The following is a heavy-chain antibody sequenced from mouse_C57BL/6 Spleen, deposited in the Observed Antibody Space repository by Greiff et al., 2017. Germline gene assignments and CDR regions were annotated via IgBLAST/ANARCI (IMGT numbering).Heavy chain of an antibody. CDR3: AITTVVDYAMDY. CDR1: GYTFTSYT. D-gene: IGHD1-1*01. CDR2: INPSSGYT. J-gene: IGHJ4*01. Sequence: QVQLQQSGAELARPGASVKMSCKASGYTFTSYTMHWVKQRPGQGLEWIGYINPSSGYTKYNQKFKDKATLTADKSSSTAYMQLSSLTSEDSAVYYCAITTVVDYAMDYWGQGTSVTVSS. V-gene: IGHV1-4*01.